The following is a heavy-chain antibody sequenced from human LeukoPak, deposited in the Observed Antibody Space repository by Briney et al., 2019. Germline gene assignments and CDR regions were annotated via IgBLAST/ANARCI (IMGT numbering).Heavy chain of an antibody. J-gene: IGHJ3*02. D-gene: IGHD2/OR15-2a*01. CDR2: ISYDGSNK. V-gene: IGHV3-30-3*01. Sequence: GGSLRLSCAASGFTFSSYAMHWVRQAPGKGLEWVAVISYDGSNKYYAVSVKGRFTISRDNSKNTLYLQTNSLRAEDTAVYYCAKEFYRSGNAFDIWGQGTMVTVSS. CDR1: GFTFSSYA. CDR3: AKEFYRSGNAFDI.